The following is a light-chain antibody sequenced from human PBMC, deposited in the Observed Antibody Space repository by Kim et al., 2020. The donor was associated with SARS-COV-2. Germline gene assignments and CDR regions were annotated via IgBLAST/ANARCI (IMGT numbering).Light chain of an antibody. Sequence: QSALTQPASVSGSPGQSITISCTGTSSDIGAYNYVSWYQQDPGKAPKLMISDVTKQPSGVSIRFSGSKSDNTASLTISGLQAEDEADYYCASFTSRYTDVFGTGTKVADL. CDR1: SSDIGAYNY. CDR3: ASFTSRYTDV. V-gene: IGLV2-14*01. J-gene: IGLJ1*01. CDR2: DVT.